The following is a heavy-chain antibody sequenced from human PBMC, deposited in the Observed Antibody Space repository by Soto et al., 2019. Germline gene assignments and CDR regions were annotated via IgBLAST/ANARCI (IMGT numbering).Heavy chain of an antibody. Sequence: SETLSLTCAVYGGSFSGYYWSWIRQPPGKGLEWIGEINHSGSTNYNPSLKSRVTISVDTSKNQFSLKLSSVTAADTAVYYCATARPQIALCHFTDYYDLDLWGQGTMDTVSS. J-gene: IGHJ6*02. CDR2: INHSGST. CDR3: ATARPQIALCHFTDYYDLDL. V-gene: IGHV4-34*01. CDR1: GGSFSGYY. D-gene: IGHD3-16*01.